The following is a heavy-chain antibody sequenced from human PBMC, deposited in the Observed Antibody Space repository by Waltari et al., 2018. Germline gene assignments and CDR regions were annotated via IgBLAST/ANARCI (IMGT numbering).Heavy chain of an antibody. CDR1: GDSVTNSYW. CDR2: IHGSGKT. Sequence: QLQLQQSGPGLVKPSESLSLTCAVSGDSVTNSYWWSWVRQSTGKGLEWIGQIHGSGKTNYNPSLESRVTISLDTSNNRFSLKVPSATAADTAVYYCGRDRGRGLYLDSWGQGTLVTVSP. D-gene: IGHD2-15*01. J-gene: IGHJ4*02. V-gene: IGHV4-4*02. CDR3: GRDRGRGLYLDS.